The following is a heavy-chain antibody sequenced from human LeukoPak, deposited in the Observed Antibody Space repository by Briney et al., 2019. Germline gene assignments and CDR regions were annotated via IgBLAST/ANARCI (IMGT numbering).Heavy chain of an antibody. CDR2: ISAYNGNT. CDR3: ARDEGGNSGFDY. Sequence: ASVKVSCKASGGTFSSYAISWVRQAPGQGLEWMGWISAYNGNTNYAQKLQGRVTMTTDTSTSTAYMELRSLRSDDTAVYYCARDEGGNSGFDYWGQGTLVTVSS. CDR1: GGTFSSYA. J-gene: IGHJ4*02. D-gene: IGHD4-23*01. V-gene: IGHV1-18*01.